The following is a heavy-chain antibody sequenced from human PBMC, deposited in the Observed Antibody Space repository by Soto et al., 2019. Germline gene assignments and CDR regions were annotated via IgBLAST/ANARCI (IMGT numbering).Heavy chain of an antibody. V-gene: IGHV4-4*02. CDR1: GGSISSSNW. CDR3: ARTTYSNYVSGYYYYYLDV. CDR2: IYHSGST. J-gene: IGHJ6*03. D-gene: IGHD4-4*01. Sequence: SETLSLTCAVSGGSISSSNWLSLVRQPPGKGLEWIGEIYHSGSTNYNPSLKSRVTISVDKSKNQFSLKLSSVTAADTAVYYCARTTYSNYVSGYYYYYLDVWGKGTTVTVSS.